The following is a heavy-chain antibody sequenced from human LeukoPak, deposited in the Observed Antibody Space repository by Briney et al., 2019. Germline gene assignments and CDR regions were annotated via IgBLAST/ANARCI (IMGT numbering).Heavy chain of an antibody. Sequence: NPSETLSLTCTVSGGSVSSGSYYWSWIRQPPGKGLEWIGYIYYSGSTNYNPSLKSRVTISVDTSKNRFSLKLSSVTAADTAVYYCARVVYAGAPYFDYWGQGTLVTVSS. D-gene: IGHD2-8*02. CDR2: IYYSGST. J-gene: IGHJ4*02. V-gene: IGHV4-61*01. CDR1: GGSVSSGSYY. CDR3: ARVVYAGAPYFDY.